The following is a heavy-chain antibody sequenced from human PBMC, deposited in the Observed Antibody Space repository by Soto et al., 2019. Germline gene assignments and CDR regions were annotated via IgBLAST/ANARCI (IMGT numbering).Heavy chain of an antibody. CDR3: AREGRDSSGYIPFDY. V-gene: IGHV4-28*03. J-gene: IGHJ4*02. Sequence: PSETLSLTCGVSGSSISNDNWWVWIRQPPGKGLEWIGYIYYSGSTYYNPSLKSRVTISVDTSKNQFSLKLSSVTAADTAVYYCAREGRDSSGYIPFDYWGQGTLVTVSS. CDR1: GSSISNDNW. D-gene: IGHD3-22*01. CDR2: IYYSGST.